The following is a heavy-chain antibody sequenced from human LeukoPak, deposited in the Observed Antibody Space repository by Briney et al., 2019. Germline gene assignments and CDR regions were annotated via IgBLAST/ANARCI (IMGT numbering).Heavy chain of an antibody. CDR2: IKQDGTEK. CDR3: ARHFYGYFDY. J-gene: IGHJ4*02. V-gene: IGHV3-7*01. Sequence: GGSLRLSCAVSGFTFSNYWMRWVRQAPGKRLEWVANIKQDGTEKYYVDSMKGRFTISRDNARNSLYPQMNSLRAEDTAVYYCARHFYGYFDYWGQGTLVTVSS. CDR1: GFTFSNYW. D-gene: IGHD3-10*01.